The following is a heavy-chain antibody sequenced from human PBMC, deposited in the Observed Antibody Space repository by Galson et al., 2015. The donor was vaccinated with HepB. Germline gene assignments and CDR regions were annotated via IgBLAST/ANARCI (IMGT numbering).Heavy chain of an antibody. Sequence: SLRLSCAASGFTFSSYGMHWVRQAPGKGLEWVAVISYDGSNKYYADSVKGRFTISRDNSKNTLYLQMNSLRAEDTAVYYCAKGRHRVLPPNGDAFDIWGQGTMVTVSS. J-gene: IGHJ3*02. CDR1: GFTFSSYG. CDR3: AKGRHRVLPPNGDAFDI. D-gene: IGHD1-14*01. V-gene: IGHV3-30*18. CDR2: ISYDGSNK.